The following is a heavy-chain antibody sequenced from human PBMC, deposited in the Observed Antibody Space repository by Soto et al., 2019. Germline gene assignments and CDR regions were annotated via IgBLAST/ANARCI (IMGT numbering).Heavy chain of an antibody. D-gene: IGHD4-17*01. V-gene: IGHV4-30-2*01. J-gene: IGHJ5*02. Sequence: QLQLQASGSRLVKSSETLSLTYAVSGDTISTGGYYWAWIGLPPGKALAWFGHTDYSGKPYYNPSLKRRFVITVDRSKNQFSLKLSSVTAADTAVYYCARETYDDYVGYFDPWGQGTLVTVSS. CDR1: GDTISTGGYY. CDR3: ARETYDDYVGYFDP. CDR2: TDYSGKP.